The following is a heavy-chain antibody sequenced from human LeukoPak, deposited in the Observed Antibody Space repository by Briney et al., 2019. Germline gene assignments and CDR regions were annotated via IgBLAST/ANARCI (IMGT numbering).Heavy chain of an antibody. J-gene: IGHJ4*02. CDR3: ANGGYYYVDY. V-gene: IGHV3-53*05. D-gene: IGHD5-12*01. CDR1: GFTVSSNY. Sequence: PGGSLRLSCAAAGFTVSSNYMSWVRQAPGKGLEWVSVIYSGGYTYYADSVKGRFTISRDSSKNTLYLQMNSLTTEDTAVYYCANGGYYYVDYWGQGTLVTVSS. CDR2: IYSGGYT.